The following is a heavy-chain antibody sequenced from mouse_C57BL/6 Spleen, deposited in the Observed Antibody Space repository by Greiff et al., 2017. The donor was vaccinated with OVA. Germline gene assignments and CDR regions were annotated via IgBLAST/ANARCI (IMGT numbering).Heavy chain of an antibody. CDR1: GYSITSGYY. V-gene: IGHV3-6*01. CDR2: ISYDGSN. CDR3: ARDGDYYGSSYWYFDV. Sequence: ESGPGLVKPSQSLSLTCSVTGYSITSGYYWNWIRQFPGNKLEWMGYISYDGSNNYNPSLKNRISITRDTSKNQFFLKLNSVTTEDTATYYCARDGDYYGSSYWYFDVWGTGTTVTVSS. D-gene: IGHD1-1*01. J-gene: IGHJ1*03.